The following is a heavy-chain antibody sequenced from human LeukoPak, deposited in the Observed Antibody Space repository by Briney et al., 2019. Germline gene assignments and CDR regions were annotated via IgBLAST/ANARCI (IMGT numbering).Heavy chain of an antibody. V-gene: IGHV3-7*01. CDR3: ARDSDGSLES. CDR2: IKQDGSTK. CDR1: GFTFTNSW. J-gene: IGHJ4*02. D-gene: IGHD2-15*01. Sequence: GGSLRLSCAASGFTFTNSWMAWVRQAPGKGLEWVANIKQDGSTKHYADSLKGRFTISRDNPENSLYLQINSMRAEDTAVYYCARDSDGSLESWGQGILVTV.